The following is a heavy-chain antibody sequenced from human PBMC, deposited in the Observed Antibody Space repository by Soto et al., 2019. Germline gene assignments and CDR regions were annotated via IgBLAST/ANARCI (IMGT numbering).Heavy chain of an antibody. CDR2: INPSGGST. CDR3: ARDARTFSSWSYYFDY. CDR1: GYTFTSYY. V-gene: IGHV1-46*01. Sequence: QVQLVQSGAEVKKPGASVKVSCKASGYTFTSYYMHWVRQAPGQGLEWMGKINPSGGSTSYAQKFQGRVTMTRDTSTSTVYMELSSLRSEDTAVYYCARDARTFSSWSYYFDYWGQGTLVTVSS. J-gene: IGHJ4*02. D-gene: IGHD6-13*01.